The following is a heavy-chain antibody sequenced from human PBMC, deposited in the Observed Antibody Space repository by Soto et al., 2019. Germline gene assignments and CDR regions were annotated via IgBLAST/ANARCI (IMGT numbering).Heavy chain of an antibody. D-gene: IGHD3-10*01. CDR3: ARDWAMVRGVSSDYYYYGMDV. V-gene: IGHV3-74*01. J-gene: IGHJ6*02. CDR1: GFTFSNYW. CDR2: INSDGSGT. Sequence: EVQLVESGGGLVQPGGSLRLSCAASGFTFSNYWMHWVRQAPGKGLVWVSRINSDGSGTNYADSVKGRFTISRDNAKNTLYLQMCSLRAEDTAVYYCARDWAMVRGVSSDYYYYGMDVWGQGTTVTVSS.